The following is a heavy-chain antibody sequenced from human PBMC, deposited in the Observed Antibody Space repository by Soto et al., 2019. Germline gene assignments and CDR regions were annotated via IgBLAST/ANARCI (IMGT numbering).Heavy chain of an antibody. CDR1: GFTLSSYH. CDR3: ARDGTTGTANYHYAMDV. Sequence: GGSLRLSCAASGFTLSSYHMDWVRQAPGKGLEWISYLHASSISNIYYAASVKGRFTSSRDNAKNSLYLQMDSLRAEDTAVYYCARDGTTGTANYHYAMDVWGQGTTVTVSS. CDR2: LHASSISNI. V-gene: IGHV3-48*03. D-gene: IGHD4-17*01. J-gene: IGHJ6*02.